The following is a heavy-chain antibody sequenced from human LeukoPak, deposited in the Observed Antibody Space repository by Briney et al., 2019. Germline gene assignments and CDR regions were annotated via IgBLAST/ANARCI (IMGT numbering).Heavy chain of an antibody. CDR3: AKDRGSLNHLRRITIPLVDY. V-gene: IGHV3-23*01. J-gene: IGHJ4*02. CDR1: GFTPSSSA. Sequence: GGSLRLSCAASGFTPSSSAMSWVRPAPGKGLEWVSAISGSGGSTYYADSVKGRFTISRDNSKNSLYLQMNSLRAEDTAVYYCAKDRGSLNHLRRITIPLVDYWGQGTLVTVSS. CDR2: ISGSGGST. D-gene: IGHD3-3*01.